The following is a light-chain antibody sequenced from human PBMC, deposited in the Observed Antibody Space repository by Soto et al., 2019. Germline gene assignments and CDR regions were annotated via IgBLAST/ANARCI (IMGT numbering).Light chain of an antibody. CDR2: DAS. CDR3: QQYGDSPRGT. Sequence: EVVLTQSPASLSLSPGERATLSCGASQIVSSNYLAWYQQKPGPAPRLLIYDASTRATGVPDRFRGSGSGTDFTLTINRLEPEDSAVYSCQQYGDSPRGTFGGGTKVEIK. V-gene: IGKV3D-20*01. J-gene: IGKJ4*01. CDR1: QIVSSNY.